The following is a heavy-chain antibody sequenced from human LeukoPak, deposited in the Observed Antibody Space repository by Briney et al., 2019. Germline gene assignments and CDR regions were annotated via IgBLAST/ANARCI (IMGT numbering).Heavy chain of an antibody. V-gene: IGHV3-23*01. CDR1: GFIFSSSA. J-gene: IGHJ4*02. Sequence: GSLRLYCAASGFIFSSSAMGWVRQAPGKGLEWVSSISGSGGSTYYEDSVKGRLTISRDNSKNTLYLQMDSLRVEDTAIYYCAKAGGYSSGWWGDYWGQGTLVTVSS. CDR2: ISGSGGST. CDR3: AKAGGYSSGWWGDY. D-gene: IGHD6-19*01.